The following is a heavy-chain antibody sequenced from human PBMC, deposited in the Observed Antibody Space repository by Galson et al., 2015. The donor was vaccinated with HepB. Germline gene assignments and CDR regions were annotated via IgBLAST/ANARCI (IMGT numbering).Heavy chain of an antibody. D-gene: IGHD3-3*01. J-gene: IGHJ6*02. Sequence: SVKVSCKASGYTFTSYDINWVRQATGQGLEWMGWMNPNSGNTGYAQKFQGRVTMTRNTSISTAYMELSSLRSEDTAVYYCASGRLTIFGVVGGMDVWGQGTTVTVSS. CDR3: ASGRLTIFGVVGGMDV. V-gene: IGHV1-8*01. CDR1: GYTFTSYD. CDR2: MNPNSGNT.